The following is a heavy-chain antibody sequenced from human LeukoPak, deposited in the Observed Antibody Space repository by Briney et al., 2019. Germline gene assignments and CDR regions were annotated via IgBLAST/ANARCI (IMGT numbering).Heavy chain of an antibody. D-gene: IGHD3-16*02. CDR3: AREKRNDYVWGSYRSYNWFDP. J-gene: IGHJ5*02. CDR1: GGSFSGYY. V-gene: IGHV4-34*01. Sequence: SETLSLTCAVYGGSFSGYYWSWIRQPPGKGLEWIGEINHSGSTNYNPSLKSRVTISVDTSKNQFSLKLSSVTAADTAVYYCAREKRNDYVWGSYRSYNWFDPWGQGTLVTVSS. CDR2: INHSGST.